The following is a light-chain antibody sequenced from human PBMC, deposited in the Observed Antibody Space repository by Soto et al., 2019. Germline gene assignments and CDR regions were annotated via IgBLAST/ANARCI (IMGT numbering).Light chain of an antibody. V-gene: IGLV2-8*01. CDR3: KSYAGSNTYV. Sequence: QSALTPPPSASGSPGQAVTISFTGNQRDIGVYDFVSWYQHHPGQAPRLIIYEVHQRPSGVPDRFSGSKSGNTASLTVSGLQAEDEADYFCKSYAGSNTYVFGSGTKLTVL. CDR2: EVH. J-gene: IGLJ1*01. CDR1: QRDIGVYDF.